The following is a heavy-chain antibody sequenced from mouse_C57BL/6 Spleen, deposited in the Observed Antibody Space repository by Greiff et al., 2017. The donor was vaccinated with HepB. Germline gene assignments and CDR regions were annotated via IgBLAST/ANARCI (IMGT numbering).Heavy chain of an antibody. J-gene: IGHJ2*01. CDR2: IHPNSGST. D-gene: IGHD1-1*01. V-gene: IGHV1-64*01. CDR1: GYTFTSYW. Sequence: VQLQQPGAELVKPGASVKLSCKASGYTFTSYWMHWVKQRPGQGLEWIGMIHPNSGSTNYNEKFKSKATLTVDKSSSTAYMQLSSLTSEDSAVYYCARRSPSTTVVADYWGQGTTLTVSS. CDR3: ARRSPSTTVVADY.